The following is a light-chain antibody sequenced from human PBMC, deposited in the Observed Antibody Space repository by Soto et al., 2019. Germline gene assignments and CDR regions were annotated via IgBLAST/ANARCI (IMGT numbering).Light chain of an antibody. CDR2: DTT. J-gene: IGLJ2*01. V-gene: IGLV7-46*01. Sequence: QAVVTQEPSLTVSPGGTVTLTCGSSTGTVTSGHYPYWFQQKPGQAPRTLIYDTTNKHSWTPARFSGSLLGGRAALTLSGAQPEDEAEYFCSLSYSGAVVFGGGTKVTVL. CDR3: SLSYSGAVV. CDR1: TGTVTSGHY.